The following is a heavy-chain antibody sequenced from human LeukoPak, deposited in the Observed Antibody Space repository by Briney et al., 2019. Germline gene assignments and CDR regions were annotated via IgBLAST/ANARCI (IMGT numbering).Heavy chain of an antibody. V-gene: IGHV3-48*04. CDR2: ISSSGSTI. Sequence: GGSLRLSCAASGFTFSNYWMNWVRQAPGKGLEWVSYISSSGSTIYYADSVKGRFTISRDNAKNSLYLQMNSLRAEDTAVYYCARDDWNYPFDYWGQGTLVTVSS. CDR3: ARDDWNYPFDY. J-gene: IGHJ4*02. D-gene: IGHD1-7*01. CDR1: GFTFSNYW.